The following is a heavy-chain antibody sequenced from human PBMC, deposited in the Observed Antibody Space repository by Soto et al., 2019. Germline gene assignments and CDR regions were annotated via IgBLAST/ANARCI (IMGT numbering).Heavy chain of an antibody. Sequence: QVQLVQSGAEVKKPGSSVKVSCRASGGHFDRFALSWLRQAHGQGLEWMGGIIPFLSATTYAQKFQGRVTITTDESESTLYLELRSLTSDDTDVYYCARGEDDYGDFGSMDVWGQGTSVTVSS. CDR1: GGHFDRFA. J-gene: IGHJ6*02. CDR3: ARGEDDYGDFGSMDV. D-gene: IGHD4-17*01. V-gene: IGHV1-69*01. CDR2: IIPFLSAT.